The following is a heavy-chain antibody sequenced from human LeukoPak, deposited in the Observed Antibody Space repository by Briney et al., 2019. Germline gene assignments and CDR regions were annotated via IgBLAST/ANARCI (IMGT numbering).Heavy chain of an antibody. D-gene: IGHD4-17*01. CDR2: ISGSGYST. CDR3: AKDPNGDYIGTFDI. CDR1: GFTFSSYS. J-gene: IGHJ3*02. Sequence: GGSLRLSCAASGFTFSSYSMNWVRQAPGKGLEWVSSISGSGYSTQYAAFVQGRFTISRDNSKNTWYLQMNSLRAEDTAVYYCAKDPNGDYIGTFDIWGQGTMVTVSS. V-gene: IGHV3-23*01.